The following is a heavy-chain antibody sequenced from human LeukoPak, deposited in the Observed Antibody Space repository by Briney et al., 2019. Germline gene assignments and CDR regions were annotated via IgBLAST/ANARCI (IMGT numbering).Heavy chain of an antibody. D-gene: IGHD5-24*01. CDR1: GGSISSGEYY. CDR2: IYYSGTT. V-gene: IGHV4-31*03. CDR3: ARVEAATTNPRFGY. Sequence: PSQTLSLTCTVSGGSISSGEYYWSWIRQHPGKGLEWIGYIYYSGTTYYNPSLKSRVTTSVDTSKNQFSLTSVTAADTAMYYCARVEAATTNPRFGYWGQGALVTVSS. J-gene: IGHJ4*02.